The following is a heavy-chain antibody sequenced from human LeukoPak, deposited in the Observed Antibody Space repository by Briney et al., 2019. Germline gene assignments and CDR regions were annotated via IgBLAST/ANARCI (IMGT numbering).Heavy chain of an antibody. D-gene: IGHD3-10*01. CDR2: ISGSGGST. V-gene: IGHV3-23*01. Sequence: GGSLGLSCAASGFTFSSYAMSWVRQAPGKGLEWVSAISGSGGSTYYADSVKGRFTISRDNSKNALYLQMNSLRAEDTAVYYCAKLSLTDYYGSGSIPYWGQGTLVTVSS. CDR1: GFTFSSYA. J-gene: IGHJ4*02. CDR3: AKLSLTDYYGSGSIPY.